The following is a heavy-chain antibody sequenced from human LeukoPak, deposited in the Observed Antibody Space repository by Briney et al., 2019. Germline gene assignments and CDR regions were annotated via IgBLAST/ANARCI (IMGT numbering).Heavy chain of an antibody. D-gene: IGHD5-12*01. J-gene: IGHJ4*02. CDR1: GGSISSGSYY. Sequence: SGTLSLTCTVSGGSISSGSYYWSWIRQPAGKGLEWIGRIYTSGSTNYNPSLKSRVTISVDTSKNQFSLKLSSVTAADTAVYYCARDGYSGNDGLWGQGTLVTVSS. V-gene: IGHV4-61*02. CDR3: ARDGYSGNDGL. CDR2: IYTSGST.